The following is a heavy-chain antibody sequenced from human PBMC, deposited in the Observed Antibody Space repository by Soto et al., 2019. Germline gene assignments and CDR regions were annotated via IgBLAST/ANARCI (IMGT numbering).Heavy chain of an antibody. Sequence: GESLKISCAASGFTFTSYAMSLVRQAPGKVLEWVSLISGSGGSKYYADSVRGRFSISRDASQNILYLQMNSLRVDDTALYYCTRETVAGITGLDYWGPGILVTVSS. CDR3: TRETVAGITGLDY. CDR2: ISGSGGSK. CDR1: GFTFTSYA. V-gene: IGHV3-23*01. D-gene: IGHD1-20*01. J-gene: IGHJ4*02.